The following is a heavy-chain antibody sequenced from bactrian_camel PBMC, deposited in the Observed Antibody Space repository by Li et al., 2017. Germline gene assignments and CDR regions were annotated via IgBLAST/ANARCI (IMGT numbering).Heavy chain of an antibody. D-gene: IGHD8*01. V-gene: IGHV3S31*01. CDR3: AARFLWVNGCYSDSLESADFGY. Sequence: DVQLVESGGGLVQPGGSLRLSCAASGFTFSGYTMRWVRQAAGKGPGWVSSISSSGTTYYTDSVKGRFTISRDNAKSTVYLQMNSLKPEDTAMYYCAARFLWVNGCYSDSLESADFGYWGQGTQVTVS. J-gene: IGHJ6*01. CDR1: GFTFSGYT. CDR2: ISSSGTT.